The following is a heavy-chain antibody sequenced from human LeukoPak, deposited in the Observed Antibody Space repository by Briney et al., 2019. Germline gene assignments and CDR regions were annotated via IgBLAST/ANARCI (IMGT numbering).Heavy chain of an antibody. V-gene: IGHV3-48*03. CDR1: GFTFSSYE. CDR3: ASFGILVYWGAFDI. J-gene: IGHJ3*02. CDR2: ISSSGSTR. D-gene: IGHD2/OR15-2a*01. Sequence: GGSLRLSCAASGFTFSSYEMNWVRQAPGKGLEWVSYISSSGSTRYYAGSVKGRFTISRDSAKNSLYLQMSSLRAEDTAVYYCASFGILVYWGAFDIWGQGTMVTVSS.